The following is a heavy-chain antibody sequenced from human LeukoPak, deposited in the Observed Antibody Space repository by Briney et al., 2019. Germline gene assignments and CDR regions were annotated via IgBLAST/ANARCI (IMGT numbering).Heavy chain of an antibody. V-gene: IGHV1-69*13. Sequence: GASVKVSCKASGGTFSSYAISWVRQAPGQGLEWMGGIIPIFGTANYAQKFQGRVTITADESTSTAYMELSSLRSEDTAVYYCARDRDGAVAGFDYWGQGTLVTVSS. CDR2: IIPIFGTA. J-gene: IGHJ4*02. CDR3: ARDRDGAVAGFDY. CDR1: GGTFSSYA. D-gene: IGHD6-19*01.